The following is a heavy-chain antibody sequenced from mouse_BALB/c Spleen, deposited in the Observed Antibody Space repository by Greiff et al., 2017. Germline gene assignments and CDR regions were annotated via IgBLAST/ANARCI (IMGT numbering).Heavy chain of an antibody. CDR1: GFTFSSYA. Sequence: EVHLVESGGGLVKPGGSLKLSCAASGFTFSSYAMSWVRQTPEKRPEWVASISSGGSTYYPDSVKGRFTISRDNARNILYLQMSSLRSEDTAMYYCARGEYYFDYWGQGTTLTVSS. V-gene: IGHV5-6-5*01. CDR2: ISSGGST. J-gene: IGHJ2*01. CDR3: ARGEYYFDY.